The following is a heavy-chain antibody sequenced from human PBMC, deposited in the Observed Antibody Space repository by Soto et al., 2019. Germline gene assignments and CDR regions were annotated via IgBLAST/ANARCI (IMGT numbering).Heavy chain of an antibody. CDR3: ARRLLWFGAPYDL. D-gene: IGHD3-10*01. V-gene: IGHV4-34*01. J-gene: IGHJ2*01. Sequence: QVQLQQWGAGLLKPSETLSLTCAVYGGSFSGYYWSWIRQPPGKGLEWIGEINHSGSTNYNPSLKRRVTISVDTSQNQFSLKLSSVTAADTAVYYCARRLLWFGAPYDLWGRGTLVTVSS. CDR1: GGSFSGYY. CDR2: INHSGST.